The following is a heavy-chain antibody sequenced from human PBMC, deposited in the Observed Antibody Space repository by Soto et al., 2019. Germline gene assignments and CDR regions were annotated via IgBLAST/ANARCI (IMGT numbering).Heavy chain of an antibody. V-gene: IGHV1-46*01. J-gene: IGHJ6*02. CDR1: GYTFTSYY. CDR3: ARDRSWIQLWLSDYHYGMDV. CDR2: INPSGGST. Sequence: AWVNGSCKASGYTFTSYYMHWVRQAPGQGLEWMGIINPSGGSTSYAQKFQGRVTMTRDTSTSTVYMELSSLRSEDAAVYYCARDRSWIQLWLSDYHYGMDVWG. D-gene: IGHD5-18*01.